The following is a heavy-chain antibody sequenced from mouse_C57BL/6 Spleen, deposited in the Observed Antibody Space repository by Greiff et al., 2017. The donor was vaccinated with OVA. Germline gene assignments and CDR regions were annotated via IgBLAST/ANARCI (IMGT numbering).Heavy chain of an antibody. Sequence: QVQLKQPGAELVMPGASVKLSCKASGYTFTSYWMHWVKQRPGQGLEWIGEIDPSDSYTNYNQKFKGKSTLTVDKSSSTAYMQLSSLTSEDSAVYYCARAYGSSSNVWGTGTTVTVSS. J-gene: IGHJ1*03. D-gene: IGHD1-1*01. CDR1: GYTFTSYW. CDR3: ARAYGSSSNV. V-gene: IGHV1-69*01. CDR2: IDPSDSYT.